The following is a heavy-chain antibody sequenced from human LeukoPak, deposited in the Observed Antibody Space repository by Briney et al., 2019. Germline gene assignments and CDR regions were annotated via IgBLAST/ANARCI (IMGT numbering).Heavy chain of an antibody. CDR1: GFTFSSYA. V-gene: IGHV3-30*04. CDR3: ARDHGSGSYFDY. CDR2: ISYDGSNK. Sequence: GGSLRLSCAASGFTFSSYAMHWVRQAPGKGLEWVAVISYDGSNKYYADSVKGRFTISRDNSKNTLYLQMNSLRAEDMAVYYCARDHGSGSYFDYWGQGTLVTVSS. D-gene: IGHD3-10*01. J-gene: IGHJ4*02.